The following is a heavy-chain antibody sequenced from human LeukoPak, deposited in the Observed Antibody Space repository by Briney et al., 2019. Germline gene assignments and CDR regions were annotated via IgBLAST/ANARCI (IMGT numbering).Heavy chain of an antibody. V-gene: IGHV3-48*01. Sequence: GGSLRLSCAASGFTFSSYSMNWVRQAPGKGLDWVSYISSSSSTIYYADSVKGRFTISRDNAKNSLYLQMNSLRAEDTAVYYCARGPNSSGYYSHPFDYWGQGTLVTVSS. D-gene: IGHD3-22*01. J-gene: IGHJ4*02. CDR3: ARGPNSSGYYSHPFDY. CDR2: ISSSSSTI. CDR1: GFTFSSYS.